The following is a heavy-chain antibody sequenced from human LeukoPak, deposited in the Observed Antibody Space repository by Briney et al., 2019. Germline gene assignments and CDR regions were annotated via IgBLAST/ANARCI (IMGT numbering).Heavy chain of an antibody. D-gene: IGHD3-10*01. CDR3: ARGLREFGYYYYHMDV. CDR2: INHSGST. CDR1: GGSFSGYY. V-gene: IGHV4-34*01. Sequence: SETLSLTCAVYGGSFSGYYWSWIRQPPGKGLEWIGEINHSGSTNYNPSLKSRVTISVDTSKNQFSLKLSSVTAADTAVYYCARGLREFGYYYYHMDVWGKGTTVTVSS. J-gene: IGHJ6*03.